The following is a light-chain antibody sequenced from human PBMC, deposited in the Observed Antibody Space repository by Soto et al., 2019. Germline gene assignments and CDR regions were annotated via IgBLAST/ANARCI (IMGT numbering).Light chain of an antibody. V-gene: IGLV2-11*01. J-gene: IGLJ1*01. CDR2: DVS. CDR3: CSYAGSYTGV. CDR1: SSDVGGYNY. Sequence: QSVLTQPRSVSGSPGQSVTIACTGASSDVGGYNYVSWYQQHPGKAPKLMIYDVSKRPSGVPDRFSGSKSGNTASLTISGLQAEDEADYSCCSYAGSYTGVFGAGTKVTV.